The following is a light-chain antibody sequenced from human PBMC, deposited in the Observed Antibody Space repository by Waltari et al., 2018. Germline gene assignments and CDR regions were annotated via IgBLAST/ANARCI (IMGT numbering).Light chain of an antibody. CDR1: NSNIGNNF. CDR2: DND. CDR3: GTWDTSLSAVV. J-gene: IGLJ3*02. V-gene: IGLV1-51*01. Sequence: QSVLTQPPSVSAAPGQRVTISCSGSNSNIGNNFVSRYQQLSGTAPKVLIFDNDNRASGIPDRFSGSKAGTSATLDITGLQTGDEADYYCGTWDTSLSAVVFGGGTKVTVL.